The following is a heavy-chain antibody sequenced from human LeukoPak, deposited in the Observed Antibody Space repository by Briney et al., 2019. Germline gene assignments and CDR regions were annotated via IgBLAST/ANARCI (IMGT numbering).Heavy chain of an antibody. Sequence: GGSLRLSCVASGLTLSGYGMNWVRQAPGKGLEWVSYISSSSSTIYYADSVKGRFTISRDNAKNSLYLQMNSLRAEDTAVYYCVPLSIAAGSDWGQGTLVTVSS. J-gene: IGHJ4*02. D-gene: IGHD6-13*01. CDR1: GLTLSGYG. V-gene: IGHV3-48*01. CDR3: VPLSIAAGSD. CDR2: ISSSSSTI.